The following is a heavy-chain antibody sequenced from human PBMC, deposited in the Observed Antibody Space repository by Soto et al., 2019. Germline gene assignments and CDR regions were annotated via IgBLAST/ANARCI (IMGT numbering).Heavy chain of an antibody. J-gene: IGHJ5*01. CDR2: TYYRSKWYN. D-gene: IGHD6-13*01. CDR1: GDSVSSNNAA. V-gene: IGHV6-1*01. Sequence: PSQTLSLTCAISGDSVSSNNAAWNWIRQSPSRGLEWLGRTYYRSKWYNDYPVSVRGRITINPDTSKNQFSLQLNSVTPEDTGVYYGERGGQQLNWSAPWGKGTRVPV. CDR3: ERGGQQLNWSAP.